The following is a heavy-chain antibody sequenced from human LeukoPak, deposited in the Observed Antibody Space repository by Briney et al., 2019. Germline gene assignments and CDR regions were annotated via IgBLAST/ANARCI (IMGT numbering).Heavy chain of an antibody. V-gene: IGHV3-23*01. Sequence: GGSLRLSCAASGFTFSSYAMSWVRQAPGKGLEWVSAISGSGGSTYYADSVKGRFTISRDNSKNTLYLQMNSLRSEDTAVYYCAKRPSDYGDSGSDWGQGTLVTVSS. J-gene: IGHJ4*02. D-gene: IGHD4-17*01. CDR1: GFTFSSYA. CDR3: AKRPSDYGDSGSD. CDR2: ISGSGGST.